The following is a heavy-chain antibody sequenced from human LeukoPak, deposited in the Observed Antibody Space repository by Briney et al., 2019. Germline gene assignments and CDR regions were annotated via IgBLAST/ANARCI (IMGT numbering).Heavy chain of an antibody. D-gene: IGHD2-15*01. CDR1: GFTFSNHN. J-gene: IGHJ5*02. V-gene: IGHV3-48*04. Sequence: PGGSLRLSCAASGFTFSNHNMVWVRQPPGKGLEWISYISDSSITMYYADSVKGRFTISRDNAKNSLFLQMNSLGAEDTAVYYCARDGGFCSGGFCYRLFDPWGQGTLVTVSS. CDR2: ISDSSITM. CDR3: ARDGGFCSGGFCYRLFDP.